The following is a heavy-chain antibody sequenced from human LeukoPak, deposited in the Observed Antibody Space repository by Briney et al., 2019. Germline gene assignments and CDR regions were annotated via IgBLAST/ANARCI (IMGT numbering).Heavy chain of an antibody. J-gene: IGHJ6*02. Sequence: ASVKVSCKASGYTFTGYYMHWVRQAPGQGLEWMGWINPNSGGTNYAQKFQGGVTMTRDTSISTAYMELSRLRSDDTAVYYCARDFQDIVVVLGMDVWGQGTTVTVSS. D-gene: IGHD2-2*01. V-gene: IGHV1-2*02. CDR1: GYTFTGYY. CDR3: ARDFQDIVVVLGMDV. CDR2: INPNSGGT.